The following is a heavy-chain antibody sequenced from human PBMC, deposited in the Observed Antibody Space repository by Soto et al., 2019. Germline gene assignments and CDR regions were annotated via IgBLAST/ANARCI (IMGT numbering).Heavy chain of an antibody. Sequence: QVQLVESGGGVVQPGRSLRLSCAASGFTFSSYAMHWVRRAPGKGLEWMAVMSYDGSNKYYADSVKGRFTISRDNSKNTLSLQTNGRRPGEPALYSCAREGGASWGRGTLVIVSS. D-gene: IGHD3-16*01. CDR2: MSYDGSNK. V-gene: IGHV3-30-3*01. J-gene: IGHJ5*02. CDR1: GFTFSSYA. CDR3: AREGGAS.